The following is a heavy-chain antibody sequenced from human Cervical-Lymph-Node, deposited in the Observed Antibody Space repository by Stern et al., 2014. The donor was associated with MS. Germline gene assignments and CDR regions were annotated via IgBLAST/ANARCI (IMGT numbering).Heavy chain of an antibody. Sequence: QLQLQESGPGLVKPSETLSLTCTVSGVSIRDYYWSWIRQPPGKGLQWIGYIYNSGGTKYNPSLKSRVTISIDTSTKEFFLKLRSVTAADTAVYYCARHYDSTGYGRENWFDPWGQGTLVTVSS. CDR2: IYNSGGT. CDR1: GVSIRDYY. D-gene: IGHD3-22*01. V-gene: IGHV4-59*01. J-gene: IGHJ5*02. CDR3: ARHYDSTGYGRENWFDP.